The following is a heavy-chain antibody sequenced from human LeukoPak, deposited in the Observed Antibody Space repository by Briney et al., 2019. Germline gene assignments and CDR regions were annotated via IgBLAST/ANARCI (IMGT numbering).Heavy chain of an antibody. J-gene: IGHJ5*02. Sequence: GGSLRLSCAASGFTVSQNYMSWVRQAPGRGLEWVSLIYADGTTHYADSVKGRFTISRDNSKNTVYLQMNSVRPEDTAVYYCARDRAGTQAWVEFDPWGQGTLVTVSS. CDR2: IYADGTT. V-gene: IGHV3-66*02. CDR1: GFTVSQNY. D-gene: IGHD3-10*01. CDR3: ARDRAGTQAWVEFDP.